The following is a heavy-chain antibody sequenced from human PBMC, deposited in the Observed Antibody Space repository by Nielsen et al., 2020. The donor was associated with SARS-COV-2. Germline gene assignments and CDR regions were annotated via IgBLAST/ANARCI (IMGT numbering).Heavy chain of an antibody. CDR1: GFTFSDYY. V-gene: IGHV3-11*01. CDR2: ISPAGDTI. CDR3: SRECDTWSRDY. J-gene: IGHJ4*02. Sequence: GASLKISCAASGFTFSDYYLAWIRQAPGKGLEWVAYISPAGDTIYYAASVKGRFTVSRDNSKKSLALHMENLRGEDTAVYYCSRECDTWSRDYWCQGTLFSVSS.